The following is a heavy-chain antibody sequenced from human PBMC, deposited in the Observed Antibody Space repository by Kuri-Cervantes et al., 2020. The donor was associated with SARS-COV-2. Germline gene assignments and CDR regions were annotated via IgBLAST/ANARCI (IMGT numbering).Heavy chain of an antibody. Sequence: GGSLRLSCAASGFTFSSYSMNWVRQASGKGLEWVGRVRGKANNYATAYAASVKGRFTISRDDLKNTAYLQMSSLKTEDTAVYYCTTLIDYWGQGALVTVSS. CDR1: GFTFSSYS. CDR3: TTLIDY. J-gene: IGHJ4*02. V-gene: IGHV3-73*01. CDR2: VRGKANNYAT.